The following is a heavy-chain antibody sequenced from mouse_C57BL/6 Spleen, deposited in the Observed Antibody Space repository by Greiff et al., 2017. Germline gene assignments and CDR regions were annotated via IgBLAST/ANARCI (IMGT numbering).Heavy chain of an antibody. V-gene: IGHV1-62-3*01. J-gene: IGHJ4*01. CDR1: GYTFTSYW. D-gene: IGHD2-10*01. Sequence: QVQLQQPGAELVKPGASVKLSCKASGYTFTSYWMHWVKQRPGRGLEWIGRIDPNSGGTKYNEKFNSQANMTVDKPSSTAYMQLSSLTSEDSAVYYCARARGTYYGNPIRYAMDYWGQGTSGTVSS. CDR2: IDPNSGGT. CDR3: ARARGTYYGNPIRYAMDY.